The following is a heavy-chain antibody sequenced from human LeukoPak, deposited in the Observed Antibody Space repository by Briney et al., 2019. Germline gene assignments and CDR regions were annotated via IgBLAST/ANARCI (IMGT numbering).Heavy chain of an antibody. D-gene: IGHD4-17*01. CDR2: IYTSGST. J-gene: IGHJ5*02. CDR1: GDSISSYY. V-gene: IGHV4-4*07. CDR3: ARLNGDYDWGNWFDP. Sequence: SETLSLTCTVSGDSISSYYWGWIRQPAGKGLEWIGRIYTSGSTNYNPSLKSRVTISVDKSKNQFSLKLTSVTAADTAVYYCARLNGDYDWGNWFDPWGQGTLVTVSS.